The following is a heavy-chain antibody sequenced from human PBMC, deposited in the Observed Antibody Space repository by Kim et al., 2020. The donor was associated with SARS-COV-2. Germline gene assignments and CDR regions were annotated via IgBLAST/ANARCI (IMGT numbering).Heavy chain of an antibody. D-gene: IGHD2-21*02. Sequence: GESLKISCRTSGYRFISHWIGWVRQTPGKGLEWMGSIYPGASQINYNPSFQGQITLSVDKATSTAYLQWVSLTASDTATSYCARMVATAGHYFDSWGQGT. CDR2: IYPGASQI. CDR1: GYRFISHW. V-gene: IGHV5-51*01. J-gene: IGHJ4*02. CDR3: ARMVATAGHYFDS.